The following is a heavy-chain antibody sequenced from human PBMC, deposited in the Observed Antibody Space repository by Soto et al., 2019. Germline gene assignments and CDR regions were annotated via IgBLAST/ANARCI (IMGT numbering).Heavy chain of an antibody. D-gene: IGHD4-17*01. Sequence: GASVKVSCKASGYTFTGYYMHWVRQVPGQGLEWMGWINSRTGVTNYAQKFQGWVTMTRDTSISTAYMEVSRLKSDDTAVCYCARDGGEYGDYDYWGQGTLVTVSS. CDR3: ARDGGEYGDYDY. CDR2: INSRTGVT. V-gene: IGHV1-2*04. J-gene: IGHJ4*02. CDR1: GYTFTGYY.